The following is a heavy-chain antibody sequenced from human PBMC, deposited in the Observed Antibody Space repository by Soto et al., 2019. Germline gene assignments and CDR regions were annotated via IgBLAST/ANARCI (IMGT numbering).Heavy chain of an antibody. Sequence: ESGGGVVQPGRSLRLSCTASGFSFSSYAMYWFRQPPGKGLEWVAVISHDGINKHYADSVKGRVTVSRDNSNHSLDLQLNSLRGEDTAMYYCARDMYSSDYFVKWFEPWGQGTPVTVSS. CDR1: GFSFSSYA. V-gene: IGHV3-30-3*01. D-gene: IGHD6-19*01. CDR3: ARDMYSSDYFVKWFEP. CDR2: ISHDGINK. J-gene: IGHJ5*02.